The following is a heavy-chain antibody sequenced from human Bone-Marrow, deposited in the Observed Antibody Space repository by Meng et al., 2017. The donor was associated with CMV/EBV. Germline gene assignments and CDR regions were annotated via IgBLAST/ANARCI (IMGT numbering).Heavy chain of an antibody. CDR2: IYPGDSDT. CDR1: GYSFTSYW. J-gene: IGHJ4*02. V-gene: IGHV5-51*01. D-gene: IGHD5-24*01. Sequence: GESLKISCKGSGYSFTSYWIGWVRQMPGKGLEWMGIIYPGDSDTRYSPSFQGQVTISADKSISTAYLQWSSLKASDTAMYYCARQGEMATILSYFDYWGQGTLVTVS. CDR3: ARQGEMATILSYFDY.